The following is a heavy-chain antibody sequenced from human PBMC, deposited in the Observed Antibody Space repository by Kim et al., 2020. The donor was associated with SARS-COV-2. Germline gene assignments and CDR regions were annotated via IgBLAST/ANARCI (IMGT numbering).Heavy chain of an antibody. V-gene: IGHV4-34*04. Sequence: LKSLATISVDTAKNQFSLKLSSVTAADTAVYYCARGSHVVPAAIWWFDPWGQGTLVTVSS. CDR3: ARGSHVVPAAIWWFDP. D-gene: IGHD2-2*02. J-gene: IGHJ5*02.